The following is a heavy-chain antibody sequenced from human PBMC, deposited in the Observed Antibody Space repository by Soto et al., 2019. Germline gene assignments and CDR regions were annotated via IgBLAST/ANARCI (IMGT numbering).Heavy chain of an antibody. V-gene: IGHV4-34*01. CDR3: ARGVLRYFDWLDKRYYFDY. D-gene: IGHD3-9*01. Sequence: QVQLQQWGAGLLKPSETLSLTCAVYGGSFSGYYWSWIHQPPGKGLEWIGEINHSGSTNYNPSLKSRVTISVDTSKNQFSLKLSSVTAADTAVYYCARGVLRYFDWLDKRYYFDYWGQGTLVTVSS. CDR1: GGSFSGYY. J-gene: IGHJ4*02. CDR2: INHSGST.